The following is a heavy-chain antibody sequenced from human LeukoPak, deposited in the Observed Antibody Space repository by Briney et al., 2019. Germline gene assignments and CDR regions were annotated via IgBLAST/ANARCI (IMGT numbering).Heavy chain of an antibody. CDR1: GGSFSGYY. V-gene: IGHV4-34*01. Sequence: SETLSLTCAVYGGSFSGYYWSWIRQPPGKGLEWIGEINHSGSTNYNPSLKSRVTISVDTSKNQFSLKLSSVTAADTAVYYCARSRSGYYKLYYFDYWGQGTLVTVSS. CDR3: ARSRSGYYKLYYFDY. J-gene: IGHJ4*02. CDR2: INHSGST. D-gene: IGHD3-3*01.